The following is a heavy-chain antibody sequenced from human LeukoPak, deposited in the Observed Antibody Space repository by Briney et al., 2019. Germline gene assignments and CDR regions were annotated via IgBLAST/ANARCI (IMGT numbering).Heavy chain of an antibody. D-gene: IGHD1-26*01. CDR3: ARESSGSYYYGMGV. Sequence: VISYDGSNKYYADSVKGRFTISRDNSKNTLYLQMNSLRAEDTAVYYCARESSGSYYYGMGVWGQGTTVTVSS. V-gene: IGHV3-30*07. CDR2: ISYDGSNK. J-gene: IGHJ6*02.